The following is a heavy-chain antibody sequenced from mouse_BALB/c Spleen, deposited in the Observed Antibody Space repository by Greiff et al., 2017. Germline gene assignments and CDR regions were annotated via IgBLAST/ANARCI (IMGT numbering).Heavy chain of an antibody. CDR2: IWAGGST. Sequence: VQRVESGPGLVAPSQSLSITCTVSGFSLTSYGVHWVRQPPGKGLEWLGVIWAGGSTNYNSALMSRLSISKDNSKSQVFLKMNSLQTDDTAMYYCARKETGTGFAYWGQGTLVTVSA. V-gene: IGHV2-9*02. J-gene: IGHJ3*01. CDR3: ARKETGTGFAY. CDR1: GFSLTSYG. D-gene: IGHD4-1*01.